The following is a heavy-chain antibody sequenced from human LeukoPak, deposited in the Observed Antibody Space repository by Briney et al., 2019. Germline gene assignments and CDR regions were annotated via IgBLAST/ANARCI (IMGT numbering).Heavy chain of an antibody. Sequence: GASVKVSCKASGYTFTSYGISWVRQAPGQGLEWMGWISAYNGNTNYAQKLQGRVTMTTDTSTSTAYMELRSLRSDDTAVYYCARVAAAGPYYYYYYMDVWGKGTTVTVSS. CDR1: GYTFTSYG. J-gene: IGHJ6*03. CDR2: ISAYNGNT. D-gene: IGHD6-13*01. V-gene: IGHV1-18*01. CDR3: ARVAAAGPYYYYYYMDV.